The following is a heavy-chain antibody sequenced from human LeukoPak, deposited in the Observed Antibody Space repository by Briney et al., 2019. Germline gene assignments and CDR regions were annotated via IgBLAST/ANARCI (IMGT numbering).Heavy chain of an antibody. V-gene: IGHV3-66*01. CDR1: GFTVSNNY. Sequence: PGGSLRLSCAASGFTVSNNYMSWVRQAPGKGLEWVSIIYSGGSTYYADSVQGRFTISRDNSKNTLYLQVNNLRAEDTAVYYCAIGSGYCSGRSCYFDYWGQGTLVTVSS. CDR3: AIGSGYCSGRSCYFDY. J-gene: IGHJ4*02. CDR2: IYSGGST. D-gene: IGHD2-15*01.